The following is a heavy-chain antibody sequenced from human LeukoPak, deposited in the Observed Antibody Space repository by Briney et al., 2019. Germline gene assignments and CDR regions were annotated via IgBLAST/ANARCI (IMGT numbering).Heavy chain of an antibody. CDR3: ATLKGGPKNWYFDL. J-gene: IGHJ2*01. Sequence: ASVKVSCKASGYTFTGYYMHWVRQAPGQGLEWMGRINPNSGGTNYAQKFQGGVTMTRDTSISTAYMELSRLRSDDTAVYYCATLKGGPKNWYFDLWGRGTLVTVSS. V-gene: IGHV1-2*06. CDR1: GYTFTGYY. CDR2: INPNSGGT. D-gene: IGHD3-16*01.